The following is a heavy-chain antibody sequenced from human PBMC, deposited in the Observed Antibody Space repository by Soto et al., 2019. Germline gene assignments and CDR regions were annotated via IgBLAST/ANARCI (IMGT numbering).Heavy chain of an antibody. D-gene: IGHD1-1*01. CDR3: ARGYS. CDR1: GFTFISFW. J-gene: IGHJ4*02. Sequence: GGSLRLSCAAFGFTFISFWMSWVLQAPGRGLEWVANINQDGSEMFYVDSVKGRFTISRDNAKNSVYLQMNSLRAEDTAVYYCARGYSWGQGTLVTVSS. CDR2: INQDGSEM. V-gene: IGHV3-7*05.